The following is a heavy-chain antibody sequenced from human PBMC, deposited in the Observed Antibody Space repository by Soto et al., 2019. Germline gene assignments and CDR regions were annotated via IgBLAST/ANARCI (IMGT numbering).Heavy chain of an antibody. CDR3: ARGGSNDWQVAFDI. V-gene: IGHV4-34*01. Sequence: FLPCVVSGGSFSTYFYKWIRQSPGKGLEWIGEINHSGSNNYSPSLKSRVTMSLDTSKNQFSLKLTSVTAADTAVYYCARGGSNDWQVAFDIWGQGTMVTVSS. CDR2: INHSGSN. J-gene: IGHJ3*02. D-gene: IGHD3-9*01. CDR1: GGSFSTYF.